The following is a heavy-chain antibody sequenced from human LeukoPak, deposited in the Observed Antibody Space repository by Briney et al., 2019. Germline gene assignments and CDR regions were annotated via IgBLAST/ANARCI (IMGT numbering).Heavy chain of an antibody. CDR2: IIPIFGTA. D-gene: IGHD2-15*01. V-gene: IGHV1-69*05. CDR1: GGTFSSYA. Sequence: SVKVSCKASGGTFSSYAISWVRQAPGQGLEWMGGIIPIFGTANYAQKFQGRVTMTTDTSTSTAYMELRSLRSDDTAVFYCARAGAVVDSWFDPWGQGTLVTVSS. J-gene: IGHJ5*02. CDR3: ARAGAVVDSWFDP.